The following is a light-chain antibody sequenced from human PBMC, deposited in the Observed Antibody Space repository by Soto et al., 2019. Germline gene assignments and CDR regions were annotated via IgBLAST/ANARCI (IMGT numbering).Light chain of an antibody. Sequence: YELTQPPSVSVSPGQTASITCSGDKLGDKYACWYQQKPGQSPVLVIYQDSKRPSGIPERFSGSNSGNTATLTISETQAMDEADYYCQAWDSSLVFGGGTKLTVL. CDR3: QAWDSSLV. V-gene: IGLV3-1*01. CDR1: KLGDKY. J-gene: IGLJ2*01. CDR2: QDS.